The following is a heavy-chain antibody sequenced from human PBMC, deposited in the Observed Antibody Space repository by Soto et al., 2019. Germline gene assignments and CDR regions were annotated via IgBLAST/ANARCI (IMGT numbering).Heavy chain of an antibody. J-gene: IGHJ3*02. D-gene: IGHD5-12*01. Sequence: GESLKISCKGSGYSFTTYWLAWVRQMPGKGLEYMGIIYPGDSDTRYSPSFQGQVTISADKSISTACLQWTSLKASDTAIYYCARPRVSTRRLEAPFDIWGQGKMVTVSS. CDR3: ARPRVSTRRLEAPFDI. CDR1: GYSFTTYW. V-gene: IGHV5-51*01. CDR2: IYPGDSDT.